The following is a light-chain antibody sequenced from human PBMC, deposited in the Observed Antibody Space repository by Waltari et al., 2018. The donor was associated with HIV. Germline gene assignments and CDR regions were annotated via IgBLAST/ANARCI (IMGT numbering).Light chain of an antibody. J-gene: IGKJ5*01. V-gene: IGKV1-13*02. CDR2: DVS. CDR3: QQFNSYPLT. Sequence: IQLSQSPSPLPASVGDTVIITCRTSQGISAALAWYRRKPGKTTELLIYDVSTLQSGVPSKFSGSGSGTDFTLTINSLQPEDSATYYCQQFNSYPLTFGQGTRLEIK. CDR1: QGISAA.